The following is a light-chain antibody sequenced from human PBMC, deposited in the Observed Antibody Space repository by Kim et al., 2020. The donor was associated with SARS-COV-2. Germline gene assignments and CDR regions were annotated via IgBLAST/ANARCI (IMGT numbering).Light chain of an antibody. CDR2: GAS. V-gene: IGKV3-15*01. CDR3: QHYNNWPQT. CDR1: QSVYTN. J-gene: IGKJ2*01. Sequence: SVWPGKRAAHSGRACQSVYTNLAWYQQKPGQAPRLLIYGASTRAAGVPGRFTASGSGTEFTLTISSLQSEDCAIYFCQHYNNWPQTFGQGTKLGI.